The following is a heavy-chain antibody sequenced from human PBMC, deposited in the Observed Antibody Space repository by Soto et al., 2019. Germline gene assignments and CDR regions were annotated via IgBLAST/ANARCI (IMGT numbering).Heavy chain of an antibody. CDR1: GGSISSSSYY. CDR2: IYYSGST. Sequence: LSLTCTVSGGSISSSSYYWGWIRQPPGKGLEWIGSIYYSGSTYYNPSLKSRVTISVDTSKNQFSLKLSSVTAADTAVYYCLRIAAAGLNYYGMDVWGQGTTVTVSS. V-gene: IGHV4-39*01. D-gene: IGHD6-13*01. J-gene: IGHJ6*02. CDR3: LRIAAAGLNYYGMDV.